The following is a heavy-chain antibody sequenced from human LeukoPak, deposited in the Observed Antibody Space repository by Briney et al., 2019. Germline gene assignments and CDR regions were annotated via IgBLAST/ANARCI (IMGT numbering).Heavy chain of an antibody. CDR1: GGSMRIYY. V-gene: IGHV4-4*07. J-gene: IGHJ2*01. Sequence: SDTLSLTCTVSGGSMRIYYWPWLRHPAGKGLEWVGGSDTSGITNYSPSLESRVTMSLDTSKNQFSLKVNSVPAADTAMYYCPRDRVGGSGHGYFDLWGRGTLVTVSS. D-gene: IGHD3-10*01. CDR3: PRDRVGGSGHGYFDL. CDR2: SDTSGIT.